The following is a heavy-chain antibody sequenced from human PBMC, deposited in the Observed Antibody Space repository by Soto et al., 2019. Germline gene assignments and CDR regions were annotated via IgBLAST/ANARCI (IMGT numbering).Heavy chain of an antibody. D-gene: IGHD3-10*01. CDR1: GFSFSTYS. Sequence: GGSLRLSCAASGFSFSTYSMNWVRQAPGKGLEWVSSISSSSTYIYYADSVKGRFTISRDNAKNSLFLQMNSLRAEDTAVYYCARDIGSGSYQIGSGVDYWGQGTLVTVSS. CDR3: ARDIGSGSYQIGSGVDY. V-gene: IGHV3-21*01. CDR2: ISSSSTYI. J-gene: IGHJ4*02.